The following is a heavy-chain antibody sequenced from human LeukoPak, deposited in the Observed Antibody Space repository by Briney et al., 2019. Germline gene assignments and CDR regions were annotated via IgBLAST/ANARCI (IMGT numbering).Heavy chain of an antibody. J-gene: IGHJ6*03. D-gene: IGHD2-15*01. Sequence: GGSLRLSCAASGFIFSDYGMSWVRQAPGKGLEWVSTIGGRGGSTYYADSVKGRFTITRDNAKNSLYLQMKSLRAEDTAVYYCARAGYCSGSSCYSYHYYMDVWGKGTTVTVSS. V-gene: IGHV3-23*01. CDR1: GFIFSDYG. CDR2: IGGRGGST. CDR3: ARAGYCSGSSCYSYHYYMDV.